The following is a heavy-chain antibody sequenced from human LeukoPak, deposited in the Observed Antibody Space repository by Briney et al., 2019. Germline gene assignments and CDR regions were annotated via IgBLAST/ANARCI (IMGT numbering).Heavy chain of an antibody. CDR2: IKSKTDGGTT. D-gene: IGHD3-16*01. CDR1: VFTFNNSW. V-gene: IGHV3-15*07. CDR3: TAGGPGL. Sequence: GAFLSLSCASSVFTFNNSWMNLVRQAPRKGLEWGGRIKSKTDGGTTDYAAPVTGRFTISRDDSKNTLYLQMNSLKPEDTGVYYFTAGGPGLWGQGTLVTVSS. J-gene: IGHJ4*02.